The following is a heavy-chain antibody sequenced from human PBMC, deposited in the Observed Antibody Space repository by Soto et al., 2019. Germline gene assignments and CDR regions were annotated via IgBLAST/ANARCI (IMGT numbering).Heavy chain of an antibody. CDR2: IIPLFGKA. CDR3: ATAHNSGWYFFDY. CDR1: GGSFSTLG. J-gene: IGHJ4*02. D-gene: IGHD6-19*01. V-gene: IGHV1-69*06. Sequence: ASVKVSCKASGGSFSTLGINWVRQAPGQGLEWMGGIIPLFGKARYAETSQGRVTITADTSTGTAYMEVSSLRSDDTAVFYCATAHNSGWYFFDYWGPGTLVTGSS.